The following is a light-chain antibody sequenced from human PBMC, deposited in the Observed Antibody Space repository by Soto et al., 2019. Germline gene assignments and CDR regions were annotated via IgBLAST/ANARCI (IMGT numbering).Light chain of an antibody. CDR3: SSYTSSSTDV. J-gene: IGLJ1*01. Sequence: QSALTQPASVSGSPGQSITISCTGTSSDVGGYNYVSWYQRHPGKAPKLMIYEVSNRPSGVSNRFSGSKSANTASLTISGLQAEDEADYYCSSYTSSSTDVFGTGTQVTVL. CDR1: SSDVGGYNY. CDR2: EVS. V-gene: IGLV2-14*01.